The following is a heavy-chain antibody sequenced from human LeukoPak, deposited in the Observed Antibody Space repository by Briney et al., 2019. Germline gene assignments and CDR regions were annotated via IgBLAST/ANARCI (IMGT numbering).Heavy chain of an antibody. V-gene: IGHV3-23*01. CDR2: ISTDGART. CDR3: ARYLEVSVGGNDY. Sequence: PGRSLRLSCAASGFTFSNYVMNWVRQAPGKGLEWVSVISTDGARTYYPDSVNGRFTISRDNSKNTLYLQMNSLRVDDTAVYYCARYLEVSVGGNDYWGQGTLVTVAS. CDR1: GFTFSNYV. D-gene: IGHD1-26*01. J-gene: IGHJ4*02.